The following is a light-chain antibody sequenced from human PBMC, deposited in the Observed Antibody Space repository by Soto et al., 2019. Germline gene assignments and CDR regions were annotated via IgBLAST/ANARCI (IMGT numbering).Light chain of an antibody. CDR1: HSVSSNY. CDR3: EQYGSSPRT. Sequence: EIVFTQSPCTLSLSTGERATLSCRASHSVSSNYFAWYQQRPGQGPRVLIYGISSRATGIPERFRGSGSWTDFTLTISRLEPEDFAVYYCEQYGSSPRTFGQGTKVDIK. J-gene: IGKJ1*01. CDR2: GIS. V-gene: IGKV3-20*01.